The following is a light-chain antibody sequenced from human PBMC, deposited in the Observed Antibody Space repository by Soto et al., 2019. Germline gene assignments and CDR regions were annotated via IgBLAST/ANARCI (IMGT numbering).Light chain of an antibody. CDR2: GAS. J-gene: IGKJ2*01. V-gene: IGKV3-15*01. Sequence: EIVKTQSPVTLSVSPGERTTLSCRASQSVSSKLAWYQQKPGQAPRRLIYGASTRATEIPARFSGSGSGTEFTLSISRLQSEDFAVYYCQQYNNWPQTFGQGTKLEIK. CDR3: QQYNNWPQT. CDR1: QSVSSK.